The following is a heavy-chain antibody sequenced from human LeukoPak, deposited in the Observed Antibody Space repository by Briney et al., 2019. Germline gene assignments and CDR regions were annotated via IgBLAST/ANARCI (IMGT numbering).Heavy chain of an antibody. J-gene: IGHJ4*02. Sequence: ASVKVSXKASGYTFTGYYMHWVRQAPGQGLEWMGRINPNSGGTNYAQKFQGRVTMTRDTSISTAYMELSRLRSDDTAVYYCASRTSYGDYAYYWGQGTLVTVSS. V-gene: IGHV1-2*06. D-gene: IGHD4-17*01. CDR2: INPNSGGT. CDR3: ASRTSYGDYAYY. CDR1: GYTFTGYY.